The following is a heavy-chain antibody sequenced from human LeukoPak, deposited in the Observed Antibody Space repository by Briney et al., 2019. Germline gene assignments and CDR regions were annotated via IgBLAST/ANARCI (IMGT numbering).Heavy chain of an antibody. CDR3: AKYRGDAIDY. V-gene: IGHV3-21*01. Sequence: PGGSLRLSCVASGFTFSSYSINWVRQAPGKGLEWVSSISSSSSYIYYADSVKGRFTISRDNAKNSVFLQMNSLRAEDTAVYYCAKYRGDAIDYWGQGTLVTVSS. CDR2: ISSSSSYI. CDR1: GFTFSSYS. D-gene: IGHD1-26*01. J-gene: IGHJ4*02.